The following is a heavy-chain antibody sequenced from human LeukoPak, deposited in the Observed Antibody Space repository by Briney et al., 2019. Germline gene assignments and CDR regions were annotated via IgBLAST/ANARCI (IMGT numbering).Heavy chain of an antibody. D-gene: IGHD6-19*01. CDR2: IKQDGSEK. CDR1: GFSFSNYW. V-gene: IGHV3-7*05. Sequence: GGSLRLSCAASGFSFSNYWMTWVRQAPGKGLERVANIKQDGSEKYYADPVTGRFTISRDNAKKSLYLQMNSLRAEDTAVYYCARDSYTSGWYGDYYYYGMDVWGQGTTVTVSS. J-gene: IGHJ6*02. CDR3: ARDSYTSGWYGDYYYYGMDV.